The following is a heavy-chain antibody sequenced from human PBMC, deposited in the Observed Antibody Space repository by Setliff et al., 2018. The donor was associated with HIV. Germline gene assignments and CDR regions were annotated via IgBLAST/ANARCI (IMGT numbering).Heavy chain of an antibody. CDR3: ARAVRAGSVFEY. CDR1: GGSSSSGSYY. CDR2: IYTSGST. D-gene: IGHD3-10*01. J-gene: IGHJ4*02. V-gene: IGHV4-61*09. Sequence: SETLSLPRTVSGGSSSSGSYYWSWIRQPAGKGLEWIGHIYTSGSTNYNPSLKSRVTILVDRSKNQFSLKVSSVTAADTAVYYCARAVRAGSVFEYWGQGTLVTVSS.